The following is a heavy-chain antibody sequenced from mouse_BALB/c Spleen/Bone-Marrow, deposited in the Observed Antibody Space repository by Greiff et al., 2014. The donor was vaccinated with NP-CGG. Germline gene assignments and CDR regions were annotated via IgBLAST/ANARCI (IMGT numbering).Heavy chain of an antibody. V-gene: IGHV5-17*02. J-gene: IGHJ4*01. CDR1: GFTFSSFG. CDR3: ARKDYFGYAAMDY. D-gene: IGHD1-2*01. CDR2: ISGGSSII. Sequence: EVKLVESGGGLVQPGGSRKLSCAASGFTFSSFGMHWVRQAPEKGLEWVAYISGGSSIIYYADTVKGRFIISRDNPKNTLFLQMTRLRSEDTAIYYCARKDYFGYAAMDYWGQGTSVTVSS.